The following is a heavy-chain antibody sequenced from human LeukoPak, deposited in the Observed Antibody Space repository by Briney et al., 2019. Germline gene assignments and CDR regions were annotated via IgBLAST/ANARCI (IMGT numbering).Heavy chain of an antibody. D-gene: IGHD2-2*01. V-gene: IGHV3-11*06. CDR3: AREGYCSSTSCQFDY. Sequence: PGGSLRLSCAASGFTFSDCYMSWIRQAPGKGLEWVSYISSSSSYTNYADSVKGRFTISSDNAKNSLYLQMNSLRAEDTAVYYCAREGYCSSTSCQFDYRGQGTLVTVSS. J-gene: IGHJ4*02. CDR2: ISSSSSYT. CDR1: GFTFSDCY.